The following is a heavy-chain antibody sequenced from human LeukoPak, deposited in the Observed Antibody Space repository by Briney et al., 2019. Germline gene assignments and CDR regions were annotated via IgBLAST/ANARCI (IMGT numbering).Heavy chain of an antibody. CDR2: IWSDGGNK. D-gene: IGHD3-22*01. Sequence: GRSLRLSCAASEFTFSSYGMHWVRQAPGKGLEWVAVIWSDGGNKIYADSVKGRFTISRDNSKNTLYLQMNSLRAEDTAVYYCARGYYDSSAYLFDYWGQGTLVTVSS. CDR3: ARGYYDSSAYLFDY. CDR1: EFTFSSYG. V-gene: IGHV3-33*01. J-gene: IGHJ4*02.